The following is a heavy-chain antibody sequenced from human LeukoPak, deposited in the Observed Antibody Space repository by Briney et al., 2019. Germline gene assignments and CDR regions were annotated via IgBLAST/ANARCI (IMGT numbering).Heavy chain of an antibody. CDR2: ISGSGGST. D-gene: IGHD3-22*01. J-gene: IGHJ4*02. CDR1: GFIFSNYA. CDR3: AKDPGEHDSSGYPPDY. V-gene: IGHV3-23*01. Sequence: PGGSLILSCAASGFIFSNYAMSWVRQAPGKGLEWVSAISGSGGSTYYADSVKGRFTISRDNSKNTLYLQMNSLRAEDTAVYYCAKDPGEHDSSGYPPDYWGQGTLVTVSS.